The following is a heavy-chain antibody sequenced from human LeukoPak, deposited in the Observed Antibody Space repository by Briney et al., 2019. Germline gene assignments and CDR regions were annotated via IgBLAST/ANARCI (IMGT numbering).Heavy chain of an antibody. J-gene: IGHJ4*02. V-gene: IGHV4-39*07. CDR2: IHYSGST. D-gene: IGHD6-6*01. CDR3: ARRRPRAGFDY. Sequence: PSETLSLTCTVAGGSISSSTYYWGWIRQPPGKGLEWIGSIHYSGSTNYNPSLKSRVTISVDTSKNQFSLKLSSVTAADTAVYYCARRRPRAGFDYWGQGTLVTVSS. CDR1: GGSISSSTYY.